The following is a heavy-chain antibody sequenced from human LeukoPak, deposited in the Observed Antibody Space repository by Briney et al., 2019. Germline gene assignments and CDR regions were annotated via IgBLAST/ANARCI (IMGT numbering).Heavy chain of an antibody. CDR3: ARGLGYSYFVRGAFDI. CDR1: GYTFTGYY. Sequence: ASVKVSCKASGYTFTGYYMHWVRQAPGQGLEWMGRINPNSGGTNYAQKFQGRVTMTRDTSISTAYMELSRLRSDDTAVYYCARGLGYSYFVRGAFDIWGQGTMVTVSS. J-gene: IGHJ3*02. V-gene: IGHV1-2*06. D-gene: IGHD5-18*01. CDR2: INPNSGGT.